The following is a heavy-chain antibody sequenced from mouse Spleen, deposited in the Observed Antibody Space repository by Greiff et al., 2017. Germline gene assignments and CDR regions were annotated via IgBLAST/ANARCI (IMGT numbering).Heavy chain of an antibody. V-gene: IGHV1-55*01. Sequence: VQLQQPGAELVKPGASVKMSCKASGYTFTSYWLTWVKQRPGQGLEWIGDIYPGSGSTNYNEKFKSKATLTVDTSSSTAYMQLSSLTSEDSAVYYCARWDYYGSSYGYAMDYWGQGTSVTVSS. CDR3: ARWDYYGSSYGYAMDY. J-gene: IGHJ4*01. CDR1: GYTFTSYW. CDR2: IYPGSGST. D-gene: IGHD1-1*01.